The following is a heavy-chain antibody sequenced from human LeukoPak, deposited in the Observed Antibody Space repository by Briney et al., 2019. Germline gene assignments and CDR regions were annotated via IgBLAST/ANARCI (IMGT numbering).Heavy chain of an antibody. J-gene: IGHJ4*02. CDR1: GGTFSSYA. D-gene: IGHD3-22*01. CDR2: IIPILGIA. CDR3: ARLYYYDSSAVGDY. V-gene: IGHV1-69*04. Sequence: SVKVSCKAAGGTFSSYASSWVRQAPGQGLEWMGRIIPILGIANYAQKFQGRVTITADKSTSTAYMELSSLRSEDTAVYYCARLYYYDSSAVGDYWGQGTLVTVSS.